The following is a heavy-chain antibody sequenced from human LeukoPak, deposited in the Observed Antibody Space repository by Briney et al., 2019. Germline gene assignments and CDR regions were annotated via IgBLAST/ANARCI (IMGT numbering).Heavy chain of an antibody. J-gene: IGHJ4*02. CDR3: AREGDGYNYYFDY. CDR1: GYTFTKYA. CDR2: INTGNGYT. Sequence: GASVKVSCKASGYTFTKYAMHWVRQAPGQRLEWMGWINTGNGYTKYSQEFQGRVIITRDTSATTVYMDLSSLRSEDMAVYYCAREGDGYNYYFDYWGQGTLVTVSS. D-gene: IGHD5-24*01. V-gene: IGHV1-3*03.